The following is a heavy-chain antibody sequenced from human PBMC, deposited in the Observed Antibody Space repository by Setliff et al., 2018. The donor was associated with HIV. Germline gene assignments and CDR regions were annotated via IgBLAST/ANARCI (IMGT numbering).Heavy chain of an antibody. D-gene: IGHD6-19*01. V-gene: IGHV1-18*01. CDR3: ARDRSEAVAGRDAFDI. Sequence: ASVKVSCKASGYTFTSYGITWVRQAPGQGLEWMGWISAYNGNTNFAQRLQGRVTMTTDTSTSTAYMELRSLRSDDTAVYYCARDRSEAVAGRDAFDIWGQGTMVTVSS. J-gene: IGHJ3*02. CDR2: ISAYNGNT. CDR1: GYTFTSYG.